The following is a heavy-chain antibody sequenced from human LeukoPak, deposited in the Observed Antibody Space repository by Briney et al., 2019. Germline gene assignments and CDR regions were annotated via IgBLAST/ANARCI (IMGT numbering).Heavy chain of an antibody. D-gene: IGHD3-10*01. J-gene: IGHJ4*02. CDR2: ISAYNGDT. CDR3: ARDSRHITLIRGIIGGFDY. CDR1: GYIFTSYG. Sequence: ASVRVSCKASGYIFTSYGISWVRQAPGQGLEWMGWISAYNGDTNYTQKFQGRVTMTTDTSTGTAYMELRSLRSDDTAVYYCARDSRHITLIRGIIGGFDYWGQGTLVTVSS. V-gene: IGHV1-18*01.